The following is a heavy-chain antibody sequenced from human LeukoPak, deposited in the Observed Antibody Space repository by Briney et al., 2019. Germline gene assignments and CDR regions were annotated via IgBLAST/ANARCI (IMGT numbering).Heavy chain of an antibody. V-gene: IGHV1-24*01. CDR3: ATALPRSWPLLWALDAFDI. D-gene: IGHD2-2*01. CDR2: FDPEDGET. CDR1: GYTLTELS. Sequence: ASVKVSCKVSGYTLTELSMHWVRQAPGKGLEWMGGFDPEDGETIYAQKFQGRVTMTEDTSTDTAYMELSSLRSEDTAVYYCATALPRSWPLLWALDAFDIWGQGTMVTVSS. J-gene: IGHJ3*02.